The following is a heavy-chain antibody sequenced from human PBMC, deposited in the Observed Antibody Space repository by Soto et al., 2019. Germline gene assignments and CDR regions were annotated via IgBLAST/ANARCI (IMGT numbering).Heavy chain of an antibody. CDR1: GFTFSSYA. V-gene: IGHV3-23*01. CDR2: ISGSGGSI. CDR3: AKDLPYSGSYYDTTNYFDY. D-gene: IGHD1-26*01. Sequence: PGGSLRLSCAASGFTFSSYAMSWVRQAPGKGLEWVSAISGSGGSIYYADSVKGRFTISRDNSKNTLYLQMNSLRAEDTAVYYCAKDLPYSGSYYDTTNYFDYWGQGTLVTVSS. J-gene: IGHJ4*02.